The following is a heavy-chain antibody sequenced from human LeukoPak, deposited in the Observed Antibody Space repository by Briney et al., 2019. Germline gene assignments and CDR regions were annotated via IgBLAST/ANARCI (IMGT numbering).Heavy chain of an antibody. CDR2: IYYSGST. D-gene: IGHD6-13*01. CDR1: GGSISSYY. V-gene: IGHV4-59*01. CDR3: ARESHSGIAAAGLDY. J-gene: IGHJ4*02. Sequence: SKTLSLTCTVSGGSISSYYWSWIRQPPGKGLEWIGYIYYSGSTNYNPSLKSRVTISVDTSKNQFSLKLSSVTAADTAVYYCARESHSGIAAAGLDYWGQGTLVTVSS.